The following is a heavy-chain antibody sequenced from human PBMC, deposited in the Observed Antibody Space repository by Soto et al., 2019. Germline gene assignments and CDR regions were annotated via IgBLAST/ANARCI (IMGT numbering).Heavy chain of an antibody. Sequence: EVHLLESGGGFVQPGGSLRLSCVASGFTFSSYAMTWVRQAPGKGLEWVASISGSAISTEYADSVRGRFTISRDNSKNTLFLQMDSLRVDDTGVYYCALTRRSSLLEVAGPGFEYWGQGTLVTVS. CDR3: ALTRRSSLLEVAGPGFEY. J-gene: IGHJ4*02. V-gene: IGHV3-23*01. D-gene: IGHD6-19*01. CDR1: GFTFSSYA. CDR2: ISGSAIST.